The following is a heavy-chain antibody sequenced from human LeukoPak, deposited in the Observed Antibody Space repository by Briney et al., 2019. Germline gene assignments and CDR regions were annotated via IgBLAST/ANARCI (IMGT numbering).Heavy chain of an antibody. CDR2: IIPIFGTA. Sequence: SVKVSCKASGYAFTSYSMHWVRQAPGQGLEWMGGIIPIFGTANYAQKFQGRVTITADESTSTAYMELSSLRSEDTAVYYCARGYSGYGKFDYWGQGTLVTVSS. V-gene: IGHV1-69*13. J-gene: IGHJ4*02. D-gene: IGHD5-12*01. CDR3: ARGYSGYGKFDY. CDR1: GYAFTSYS.